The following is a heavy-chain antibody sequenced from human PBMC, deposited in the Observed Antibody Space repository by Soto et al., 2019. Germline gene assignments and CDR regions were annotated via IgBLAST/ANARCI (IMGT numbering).Heavy chain of an antibody. J-gene: IGHJ4*02. CDR3: GRERGGEPLPCFEY. Sequence: EVQLLDSGGGLVQPGGSLRLSCAASGFTFSSYAMNWVRQAPGKGLEWVSGISGGGTTFYADSVKGRLTISRDNSKNTLYLQMDRLSAGDTARYYCGRERGGEPLPCFEYWGQGTLVTVSS. CDR2: ISGGGTT. D-gene: IGHD3-16*01. V-gene: IGHV3-23*01. CDR1: GFTFSSYA.